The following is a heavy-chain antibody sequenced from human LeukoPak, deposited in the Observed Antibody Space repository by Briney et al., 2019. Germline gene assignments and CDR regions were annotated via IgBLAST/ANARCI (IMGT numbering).Heavy chain of an antibody. Sequence: PSEALSLTCTVSGYSISSTYYGAWIRQPPGKGLEWIATISHSGNTYYTPSLESRLTISLDTSKKHFSPRLSSVTAADTAVYYCARVNAPVATFDYWGLGTLVAVSS. V-gene: IGHV4-38-2*02. J-gene: IGHJ4*02. CDR1: GYSISSTYY. CDR3: ARVNAPVATFDY. CDR2: ISHSGNT. D-gene: IGHD1-1*01.